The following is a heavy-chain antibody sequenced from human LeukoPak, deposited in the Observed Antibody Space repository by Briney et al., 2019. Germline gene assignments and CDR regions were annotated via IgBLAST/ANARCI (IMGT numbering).Heavy chain of an antibody. CDR2: ISAYNGNT. V-gene: IGHV1-18*01. CDR1: GYTFTSYG. J-gene: IGHJ1*01. CDR3: ARETRYYDSSGYLAEYFQH. Sequence: ASVKVSCKASGYTFTSYGISWVRQAPGQGPEWMGWISAYNGNTNYAQKLQGRVTMTTDTSTSTAYMELRSLRSDDTAVYYCARETRYYDSSGYLAEYFQHWGQGTLVTVSS. D-gene: IGHD3-22*01.